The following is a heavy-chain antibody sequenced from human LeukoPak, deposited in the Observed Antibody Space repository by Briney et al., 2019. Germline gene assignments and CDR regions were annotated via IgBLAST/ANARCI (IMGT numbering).Heavy chain of an antibody. J-gene: IGHJ6*03. CDR2: IYPVDSDT. D-gene: IGHD2-2*01. V-gene: IGHV5-51*01. CDR3: ARQDIVVLPAANSYYYYMDV. CDR1: GYSFTSYW. Sequence: GESLKISCKCSGYSFTSYWIGWVRQMPGKGLEWMGIIYPVDSDTRSNPSLQRHITISADKTIRTSYEPWSSLKASDTAMYYCARQDIVVLPAANSYYYYMDVWGKGTTVTVSS.